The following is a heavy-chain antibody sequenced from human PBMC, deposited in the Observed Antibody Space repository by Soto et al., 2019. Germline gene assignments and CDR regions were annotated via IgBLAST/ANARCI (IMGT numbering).Heavy chain of an antibody. J-gene: IGHJ6*02. CDR3: ARDQQLVGFYYYYGMDV. V-gene: IGHV6-1*01. Sequence: PSQTLSLTCAISGGSVSSNSAAWNWIRQSPSRGLEWLGRTYYRSKWYNDYAVSVKSRITINPDTSKNQFSLQLNSVTPEDTAVYYCARDQQLVGFYYYYGMDVWGQGTTVTVSS. CDR1: GGSVSSNSAA. D-gene: IGHD6-6*01. CDR2: TYYRSKWYN.